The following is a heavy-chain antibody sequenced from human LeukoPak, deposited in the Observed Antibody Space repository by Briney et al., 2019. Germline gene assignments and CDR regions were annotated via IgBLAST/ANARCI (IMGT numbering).Heavy chain of an antibody. CDR2: IYYSGST. CDR3: ARGPPGGQFDP. Sequence: TETLSLTCTVSGGSISSYYWSWFRQPPGKGLEWIGYIYYSGSTNYNPSLKSRVTISVDASKNQFSLKLTSVTAADTAVYYCARGPPGGQFDPWGQGTLVTVSS. V-gene: IGHV4-59*01. D-gene: IGHD3-10*01. J-gene: IGHJ5*02. CDR1: GGSISSYY.